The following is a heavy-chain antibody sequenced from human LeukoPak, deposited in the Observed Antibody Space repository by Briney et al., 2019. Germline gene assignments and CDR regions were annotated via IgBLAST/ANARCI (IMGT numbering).Heavy chain of an antibody. CDR3: TKGRGGGYYFDY. CDR2: ISPDGSTT. CDR1: GFTFSRYW. Sequence: PGGSLRLSCAASGFTFSRYWMHCVRQAPGKGLMWVSRISPDGSTTLYADSVKGRFTISRDNAKNTLYLQINSLRAEDTAVYYCTKGRGGGYYFDYWGQGTLVTVSS. V-gene: IGHV3-74*03. J-gene: IGHJ4*02. D-gene: IGHD3-22*01.